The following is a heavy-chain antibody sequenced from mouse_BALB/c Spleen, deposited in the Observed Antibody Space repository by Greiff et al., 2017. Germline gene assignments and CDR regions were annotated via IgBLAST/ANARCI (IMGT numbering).Heavy chain of an antibody. V-gene: IGHV5-12-2*01. CDR1: GFTFSSYT. CDR3: ARGTALFDY. D-gene: IGHD1-2*01. Sequence: EVKLMESGGGLVQPGGSLKLSCAASGFTFSSYTMSWVRQTPEKRLEWVAYISNGGGSTYYPDTVKGRFTISRDNAKNTLYLQMSSLKSEDTAMYYCARGTALFDYWGQGTTLTVSS. J-gene: IGHJ2*01. CDR2: ISNGGGST.